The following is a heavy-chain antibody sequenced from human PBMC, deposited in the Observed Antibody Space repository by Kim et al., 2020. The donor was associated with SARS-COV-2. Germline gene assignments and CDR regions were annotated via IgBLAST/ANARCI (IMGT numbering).Heavy chain of an antibody. V-gene: IGHV5-10-1*01. J-gene: IGHJ3*02. CDR2: IDPSDSYT. CDR3: ARRRYYYDSSGYYPGHNAFDI. CDR1: GYSFTSYW. D-gene: IGHD3-22*01. Sequence: GESLKISCKGSGYSFTSYWISWVRQMPGKGLEWMGRIDPSDSYTNYSPSFQGHVTISADKSISTAYLQWSSLKASDTAMYYCARRRYYYDSSGYYPGHNAFDIWGQGTMVTVSS.